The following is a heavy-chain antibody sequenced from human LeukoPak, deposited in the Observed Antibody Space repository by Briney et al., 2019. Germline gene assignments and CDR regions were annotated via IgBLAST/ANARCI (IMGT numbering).Heavy chain of an antibody. V-gene: IGHV1-8*01. Sequence: ASVTVSCKASGYTFTSYDINWVRQATGQGLEWMGWMNPNSGNTGHAQKFQGRVTMTRNTSISTAYMELSSLRSEDTAVYYCAMGSDYDSAFDIWGQGTMVTVSS. D-gene: IGHD3-16*01. J-gene: IGHJ3*02. CDR1: GYTFTSYD. CDR3: AMGSDYDSAFDI. CDR2: MNPNSGNT.